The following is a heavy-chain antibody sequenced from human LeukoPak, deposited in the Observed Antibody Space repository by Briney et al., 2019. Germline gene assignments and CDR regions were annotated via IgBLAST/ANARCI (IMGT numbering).Heavy chain of an antibody. CDR2: IKKDGSEK. V-gene: IGHV3-7*01. Sequence: GGPLRLSCAASGFTFSSYWMSWVRQAPGKGLEWVANIKKDGSEKYYVDSVKGRFTISRDNAKTSLYLQMNSLRAEDTAVYYCARHLSGITGYTYGRGIDYWGQGTLVTVSS. CDR1: GFTFSSYW. J-gene: IGHJ4*02. D-gene: IGHD5-18*01. CDR3: ARHLSGITGYTYGRGIDY.